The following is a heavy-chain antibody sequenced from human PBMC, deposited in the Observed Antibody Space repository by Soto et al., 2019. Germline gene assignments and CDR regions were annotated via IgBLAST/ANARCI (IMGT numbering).Heavy chain of an antibody. CDR3: AREAKTTVVTYYFDY. CDR1: GFTFSDYY. D-gene: IGHD4-17*01. CDR2: ISSSGSTI. V-gene: IGHV3-11*01. Sequence: GGSLRLSCAASGFTFSDYYMSWIRQAPGKGLEGVSYISSSGSTIYYADSVKGRFTISRDNAKNSLYLQMNSLRAEDTAVYYCAREAKTTVVTYYFDYWGQGTLVTVSS. J-gene: IGHJ4*02.